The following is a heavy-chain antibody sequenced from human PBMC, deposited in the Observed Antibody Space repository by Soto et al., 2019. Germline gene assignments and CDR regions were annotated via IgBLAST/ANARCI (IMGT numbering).Heavy chain of an antibody. D-gene: IGHD5-12*01. CDR3: AKDIRGYSGYDPFDY. CDR1: VFTFSSYA. J-gene: IGHJ4*02. V-gene: IGHV3-23*01. Sequence: GGSVRLSCAASVFTFSSYAMSWVRQAPGKGLEWVSAISGSGGSTYYADSVKGRFTISRDNSKNTLYLQMNSLRAEDTAVYYCAKDIRGYSGYDPFDYWGQGTLVTVSS. CDR2: ISGSGGST.